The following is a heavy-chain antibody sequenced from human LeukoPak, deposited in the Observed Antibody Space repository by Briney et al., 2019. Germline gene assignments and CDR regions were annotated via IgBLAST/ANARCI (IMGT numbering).Heavy chain of an antibody. V-gene: IGHV5-51*01. CDR2: IYPGDSDT. D-gene: IGHD5-12*01. Sequence: PGESLQISCKGSGSSFTSYWIGCGRQVPGKGLEGVGIIYPGDSDTRYITSFQGQVTISADKSSSTAYLQWGSLKASDTAMYYCARLFGGYVGIGGYWGQGTLVTVSS. CDR1: GSSFTSYW. CDR3: ARLFGGYVGIGGY. J-gene: IGHJ4*02.